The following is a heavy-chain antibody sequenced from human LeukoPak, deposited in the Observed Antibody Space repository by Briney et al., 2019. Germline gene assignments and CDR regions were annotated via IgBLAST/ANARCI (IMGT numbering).Heavy chain of an antibody. CDR1: GYTLTELS. J-gene: IGHJ3*02. CDR3: ATVPCSGGCCPRERAFDI. V-gene: IGHV1-24*01. Sequence: ASVKVSCKVSGYTLTELSMHWVRQAPGKGLEWMGGFDPEDGETIYAQKFQGRVTMTEDTSTDTAYMELSSLRSEDTAVYYCATVPCSGGCCPRERAFDIWGQGTMVTVSS. CDR2: FDPEDGET. D-gene: IGHD2-15*01.